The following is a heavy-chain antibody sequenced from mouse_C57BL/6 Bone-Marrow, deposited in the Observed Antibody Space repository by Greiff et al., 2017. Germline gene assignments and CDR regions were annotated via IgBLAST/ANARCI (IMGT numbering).Heavy chain of an antibody. V-gene: IGHV10-1*01. CDR1: GFSFNTYA. CDR3: VIPTGFCDY. Sequence: DVHLVESGGGLVQPKGSLKLSCAASGFSFNTYAMNWVRQAPGKGLEWVARIRSKSNNYATYYADSVKDRFTISRDDSEIMLYLQMNNLKTEDADMYYCVIPTGFCDYWGQGTTLTVSS. J-gene: IGHJ2*01. D-gene: IGHD1-1*01. CDR2: IRSKSNNYAT.